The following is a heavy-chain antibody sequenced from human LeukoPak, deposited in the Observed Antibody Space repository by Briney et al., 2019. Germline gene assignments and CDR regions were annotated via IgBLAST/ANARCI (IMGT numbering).Heavy chain of an antibody. Sequence: GASVTVSCKASRGTFSSYAISWVRQAPGQGLEWMGGIIPIFGTANYAQKFQGRVTITADESTSTAYMELSSLRSEDTAVYYCARDRKQQLVEFDYWGQGTLVTVSS. CDR1: RGTFSSYA. J-gene: IGHJ4*02. CDR3: ARDRKQQLVEFDY. D-gene: IGHD6-13*01. V-gene: IGHV1-69*13. CDR2: IIPIFGTA.